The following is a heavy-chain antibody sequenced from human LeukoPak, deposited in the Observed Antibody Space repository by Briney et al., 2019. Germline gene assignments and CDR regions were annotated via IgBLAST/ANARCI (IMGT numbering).Heavy chain of an antibody. V-gene: IGHV4-34*01. CDR1: GGSFSGYY. CDR3: ARGRLRWPFDH. CDR2: INHSGST. Sequence: PSETLSLTCAVYGGSFSGYYWSWIRQPPGKGLEWIGEINHSGSTNYNPSLKSRVTISVDTSKNQFSLKLSSVTAADTAVYYCARGRLRWPFDHWGQGTLVTVSS. D-gene: IGHD4-23*01. J-gene: IGHJ4*02.